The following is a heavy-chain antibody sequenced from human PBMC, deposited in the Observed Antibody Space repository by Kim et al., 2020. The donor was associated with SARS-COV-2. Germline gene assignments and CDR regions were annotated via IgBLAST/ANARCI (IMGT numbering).Heavy chain of an antibody. D-gene: IGHD3-9*01. CDR3: ARLGNYDILTGYSYYFDY. V-gene: IGHV5-51*01. J-gene: IGHJ4*02. CDR2: IYPGDSDT. Sequence: GESLKISCKGSGYSFTSYWIGWVRQMPGKGLEWMGIIYPGDSDTRYSPSFQGQVTISADKSISTAYLQWSSLKASDTAMYYCARLGNYDILTGYSYYFDYWGQGTLVTVSS. CDR1: GYSFTSYW.